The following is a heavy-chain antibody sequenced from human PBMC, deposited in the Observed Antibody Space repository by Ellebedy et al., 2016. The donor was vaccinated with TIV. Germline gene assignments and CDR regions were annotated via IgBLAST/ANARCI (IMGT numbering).Heavy chain of an antibody. CDR1: GGTFSSYA. CDR3: ARDQGRIRGSY. Sequence: AASVKVSCKASGGTFSSYAISWVRQAPGQGLEWMGGIIPIFGTANYAQKFQGRVTITADESTSTAYMELSSLRSEDTAVYYCARDQGRIRGSYWGQGTLVTVSS. V-gene: IGHV1-69*13. D-gene: IGHD1-26*01. J-gene: IGHJ4*02. CDR2: IIPIFGTA.